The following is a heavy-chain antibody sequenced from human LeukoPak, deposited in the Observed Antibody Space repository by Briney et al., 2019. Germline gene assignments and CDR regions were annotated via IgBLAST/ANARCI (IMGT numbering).Heavy chain of an antibody. D-gene: IGHD3-22*01. CDR2: ISSSSTI. V-gene: IGHV3-69-1*01. Sequence: KSGGSLRLSCAASGITSSDNLMSWIRQAPGKGLEWVSYISSSSTIYYADSVKGRFTISRDNAKNSLYLQMNSLRAEDTAVYYCARELLTMIVWGDAFDIWGQGTMVTVSS. CDR1: GITSSDNL. J-gene: IGHJ3*02. CDR3: ARELLTMIVWGDAFDI.